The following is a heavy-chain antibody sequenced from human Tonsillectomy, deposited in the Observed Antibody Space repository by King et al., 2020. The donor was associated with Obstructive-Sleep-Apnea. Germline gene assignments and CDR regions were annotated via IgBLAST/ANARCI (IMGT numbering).Heavy chain of an antibody. Sequence: ITLKESGPTPVKPTQTLTLTCTFSGFSLSTSGVGVGWIRQPPGKALEWLALIYWDDENLYSPSLRTRLTITKDTSKNQVVLTMTNMDPVDSATYFSAHRRGATYFFDYWGQGTLVTVSS. V-gene: IGHV2-5*02. CDR3: AHRRGATYFFDY. CDR2: IYWDDEN. CDR1: GFSLSTSGVG. D-gene: IGHD4/OR15-4a*01. J-gene: IGHJ4*02.